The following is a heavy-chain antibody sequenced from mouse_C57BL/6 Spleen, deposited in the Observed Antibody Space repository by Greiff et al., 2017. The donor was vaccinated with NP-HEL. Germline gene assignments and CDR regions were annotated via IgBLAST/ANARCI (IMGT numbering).Heavy chain of an antibody. V-gene: IGHV1-22*01. Sequence: VQLQQSGPELVKPGASVKMSCKASGYTFTDYNMHWVKQSHGKSLEWIGYINPNNGGTSYNQKFKGKATLTVNKSSSTAYMELRSLTSEDSAVYYCARRGIYYDYDGGFAYWGQGTLVTVSA. CDR1: GYTFTDYN. CDR2: INPNNGGT. J-gene: IGHJ3*01. D-gene: IGHD2-4*01. CDR3: ARRGIYYDYDGGFAY.